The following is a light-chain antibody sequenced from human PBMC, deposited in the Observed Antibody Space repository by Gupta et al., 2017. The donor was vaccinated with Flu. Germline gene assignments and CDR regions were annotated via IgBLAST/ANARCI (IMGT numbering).Light chain of an antibody. V-gene: IGLV1-47*01. J-gene: IGLJ2*01. CDR3: AAWDDSLSGWV. Sequence: QSVLTQPPSTSGTPAQRVTFSCSGGNSNIGINYVYWYQQLPGAAPKLLIYRSNQRPSGVPDRFSGSKSGTSASLAISGLRSEDEAEYYCAAWDDSLSGWVFGGGTKLTVL. CDR1: NSNIGINY. CDR2: RSN.